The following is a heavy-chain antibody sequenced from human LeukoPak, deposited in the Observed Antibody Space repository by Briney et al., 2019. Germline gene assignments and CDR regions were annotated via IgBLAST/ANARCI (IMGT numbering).Heavy chain of an antibody. V-gene: IGHV3-30*04. D-gene: IGHD2-15*01. CDR2: ISYDGSIN. CDR1: GFTFSSYA. CDR3: AREPRPRYCSGGSCYFNWFDL. Sequence: PGRSLRLPCAASGFTFSSYAMHWVRQAPGKGLEWVAVISYDGSINYYADSVKGRFTISRDNSENALYLQMHSLRAEDTAEYYCAREPRPRYCSGGSCYFNWFDLWGRGTLVSVFS. J-gene: IGHJ5*02.